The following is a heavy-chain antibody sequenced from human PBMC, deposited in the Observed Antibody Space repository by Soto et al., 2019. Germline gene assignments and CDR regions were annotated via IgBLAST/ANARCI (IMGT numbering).Heavy chain of an antibody. V-gene: IGHV3-66*01. D-gene: IGHD2-15*01. CDR1: GFTVSSKY. CDR2: IQSGGTT. J-gene: IGHJ6*04. Sequence: EVQLVESGGGLVQPGGSLRLSCAASGFTVSSKYMTWVRQAPGKGLEWVSLIQSGGTTYYADSVKGRFTISRDTSEKTLHLQMDSLRVEDTPVYYWARAVVLSDGGRCYGISLDVWGKGTTVTVFS. CDR3: ARAVVLSDGGRCYGISLDV.